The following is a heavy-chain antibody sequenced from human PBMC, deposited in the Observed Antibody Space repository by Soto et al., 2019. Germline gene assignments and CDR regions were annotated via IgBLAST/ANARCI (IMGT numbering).Heavy chain of an antibody. J-gene: IGHJ6*03. CDR3: AAGGDILTGYRHMDV. CDR2: ISHDGNNK. Sequence: GGSLRLSCAASGFTFNRHPLHWVRQAPGKGLEWVAVISHDGNNKYYADSVKGRFTISRDNSMNMLYLQMHGLRTEDTAIFYCAAGGDILTGYRHMDVWGKGTTVTVSS. CDR1: GFTFNRHP. V-gene: IGHV3-30-3*01. D-gene: IGHD3-9*01.